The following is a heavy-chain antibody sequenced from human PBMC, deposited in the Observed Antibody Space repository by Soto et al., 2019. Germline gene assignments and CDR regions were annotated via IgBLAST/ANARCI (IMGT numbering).Heavy chain of an antibody. CDR2: IDPSDSYT. V-gene: IGHV5-10-1*01. D-gene: IGHD3-10*01. CDR1: GYSFTSYW. J-gene: IGHJ6*02. Sequence: GESLKISCKGSGYSFTSYWISWVRQMPGKGLEWMGRIDPSDSYTNYSPSFQGHVTISADKSISTAYLQWSSLKASDTAMYYCATDRAGYYYYYGMDVWGQGTTVTVSS. CDR3: ATDRAGYYYYYGMDV.